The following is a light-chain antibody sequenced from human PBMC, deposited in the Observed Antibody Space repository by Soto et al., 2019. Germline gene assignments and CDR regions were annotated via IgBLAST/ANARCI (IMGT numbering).Light chain of an antibody. CDR2: GAS. Sequence: EIALTQSPDTLSLSPGERATLSCRASQSVSSYLAWYQQKPGQAPRLLIYGASSRATGIPDRFSGSGSGTDFTLAISGLEPGDSAVYFCQQCDTSPWTFGQGTKVEIK. CDR3: QQCDTSPWT. CDR1: QSVSSY. V-gene: IGKV3-20*01. J-gene: IGKJ1*01.